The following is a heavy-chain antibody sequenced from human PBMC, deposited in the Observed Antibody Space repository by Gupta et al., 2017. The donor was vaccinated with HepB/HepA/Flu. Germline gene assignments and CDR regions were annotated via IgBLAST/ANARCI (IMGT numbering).Heavy chain of an antibody. CDR3: ARSNSGGRRPKRDAFDI. CDR2: MNPNSGNT. CDR1: GYTFTSYD. Sequence: QVQLVQSGAEVKKPGASVKVSCKASGYTFTSYDINWVRQATGQGLEWMGWMNPNSGNTGYGKKCQGRVTITRKTSISTAYMEMSSLRSEETAVDYCARSNSGGRRPKRDAFDIGGQGTMVTVSS. J-gene: IGHJ3*02. D-gene: IGHD6-19*01. V-gene: IGHV1-8*03.